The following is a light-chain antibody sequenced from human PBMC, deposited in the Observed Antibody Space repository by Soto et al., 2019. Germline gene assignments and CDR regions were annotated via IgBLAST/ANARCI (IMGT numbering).Light chain of an antibody. J-gene: IGKJ5*01. Sequence: DIQMTQSPSSVSASVGDRVTITCRASQGIGSWLAWYQQKPGKAPKLLIYAASNLQSGVPSRFSARGSGTDFTLTISSLQPEDFATYYCQQANTFPLTFGQGTRLEIK. V-gene: IGKV1D-12*01. CDR3: QQANTFPLT. CDR2: AAS. CDR1: QGIGSW.